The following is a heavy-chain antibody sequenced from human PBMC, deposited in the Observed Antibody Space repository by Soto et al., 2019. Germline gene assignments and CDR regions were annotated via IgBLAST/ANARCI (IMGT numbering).Heavy chain of an antibody. CDR2: IYYNGAT. D-gene: IGHD2-15*01. J-gene: IGHJ4*02. CDR3: ARGASIVSYGFDY. Sequence: PSRTLSLTCTVSGGPFSSGGYYWSWSRQEPGKGLEWIGYIYYNGATSYNPSLKSRVTISADTSKTQFSLKLSSVTAADTAVYYCARGASIVSYGFDYWGQGMLFTVSS. CDR1: GGPFSSGGYY. V-gene: IGHV4-31*03.